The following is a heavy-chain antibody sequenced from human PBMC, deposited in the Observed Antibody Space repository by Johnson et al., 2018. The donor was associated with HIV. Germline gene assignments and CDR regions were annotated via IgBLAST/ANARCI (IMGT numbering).Heavy chain of an antibody. CDR1: GFTFNNYA. Sequence: QVQLVESGGGVVHPGRSLRLSCAASGFTFNNYATHWVRQAPGKGLEWVALTSYDGTYKYYIDSVKGRFTVSRDNSKNTLYLQMNSLRTEDTAVYYCARAGLFTMIQGAFDIWGQGTMVTVSS. J-gene: IGHJ3*02. D-gene: IGHD3-22*01. CDR2: TSYDGTYK. V-gene: IGHV3-30-3*01. CDR3: ARAGLFTMIQGAFDI.